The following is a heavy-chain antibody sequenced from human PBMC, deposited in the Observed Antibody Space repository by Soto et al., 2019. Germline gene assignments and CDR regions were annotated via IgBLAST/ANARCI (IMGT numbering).Heavy chain of an antibody. CDR3: AVQVVTADGYYYYGMDV. CDR1: GGTFSSYT. J-gene: IGHJ6*01. Sequence: SVKVSCKASGGTFSSYTISWVRQAPGQGLEWMGGIIPIFGTANYAQRFQGRVTITADESTSTAYMELSSLRSEDTAVYYCAVQVVTADGYYYYGMDVWGQGATVTVSS. V-gene: IGHV1-69*13. D-gene: IGHD2-21*02. CDR2: IIPIFGTA.